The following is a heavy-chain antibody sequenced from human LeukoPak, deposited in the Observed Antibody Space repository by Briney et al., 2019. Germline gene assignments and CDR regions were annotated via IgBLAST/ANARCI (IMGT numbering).Heavy chain of an antibody. Sequence: GESLKISCKGSGYSFTSYSIGWVRQMPGKGLEWMGIIYPGDSNTRYSPSFQGQVTISADKSISTAYLQWSSLKASDTAIYYCARRYYHSTEFDPWGQGTLVTVSS. CDR1: GYSFTSYS. CDR3: ARRYYHSTEFDP. CDR2: IYPGDSNT. J-gene: IGHJ5*02. V-gene: IGHV5-51*01. D-gene: IGHD3-22*01.